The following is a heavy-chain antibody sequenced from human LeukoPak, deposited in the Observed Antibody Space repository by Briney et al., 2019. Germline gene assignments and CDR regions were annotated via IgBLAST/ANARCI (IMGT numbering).Heavy chain of an antibody. CDR2: ISHDGSNK. J-gene: IGHJ4*02. D-gene: IGHD6-19*01. CDR3: ARGVRIAVAGYIDY. CDR1: GFTFSTYA. V-gene: IGHV3-30*04. Sequence: PGGSLRLSCAASGFTFSTYAMHWVRQAPGKGLEWVAAISHDGSNKNYADSVKGRFTISRDNSKNTLYLQMNSLRAEDTAVYYCARGVRIAVAGYIDYWGQGTLVTVSS.